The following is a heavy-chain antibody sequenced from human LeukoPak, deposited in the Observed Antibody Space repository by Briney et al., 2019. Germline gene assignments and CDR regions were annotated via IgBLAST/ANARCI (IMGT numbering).Heavy chain of an antibody. CDR3: AREVTMVRGGISEIDY. V-gene: IGHV4-4*07. CDR2: IYTSGST. J-gene: IGHJ4*02. D-gene: IGHD3-10*01. CDR1: GGSISSYY. Sequence: SETLSLTCTVSGGSISSYYWSWIRQPAGKGLEWIGRIYTSGSTNYNPSLKSRVTMSVDTSKNQFSLKLSSVTAADTAVYYCAREVTMVRGGISEIDYWGQGTLVTVSS.